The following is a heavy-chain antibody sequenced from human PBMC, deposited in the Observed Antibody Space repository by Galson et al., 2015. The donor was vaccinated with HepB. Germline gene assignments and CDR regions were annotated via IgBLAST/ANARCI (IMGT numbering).Heavy chain of an antibody. J-gene: IGHJ5*02. Sequence: SLRLSCAASGFTFSSYAMSWVRQAPGKGLEWVSAISGSGGTTYYADSVKGRFTISRDNLKNTLDLQMSSLRAEDTAIYYCAQNSGTYFGWFGPWGQGTLVIVSS. CDR3: AQNSGTYFGWFGP. CDR1: GFTFSSYA. D-gene: IGHD1-26*01. CDR2: ISGSGGTT. V-gene: IGHV3-23*01.